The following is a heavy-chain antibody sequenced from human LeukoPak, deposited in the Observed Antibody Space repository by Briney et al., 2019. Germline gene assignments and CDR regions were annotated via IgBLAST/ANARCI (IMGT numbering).Heavy chain of an antibody. Sequence: GSVKVSFQASGYTFISYYIHWVRQAPGKGLEWVAIMNRSGGSTTSAQKFQGRVTMTRVTSTITVYMELSGLRSEDTAVYYCARAGVITDADYWGQGTLVTVSS. J-gene: IGHJ4*02. CDR2: MNRSGGST. CDR3: ARAGVITDADY. CDR1: GYTFISYY. D-gene: IGHD3-16*02. V-gene: IGHV1-46*01.